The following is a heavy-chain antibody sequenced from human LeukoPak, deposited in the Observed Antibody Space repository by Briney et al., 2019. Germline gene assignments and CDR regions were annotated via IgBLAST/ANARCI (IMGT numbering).Heavy chain of an antibody. CDR1: GDSISSSGYY. J-gene: IGHJ4*02. CDR3: ARHGRGNVSLILY. D-gene: IGHD1-26*01. CDR2: IHYSGST. Sequence: SETLSLTCTVSGDSISSSGYYWGWIRQPPGKGLEWIGSIHYSGSTYYNPSFKSLISVDTSKNQFSLKLTSVTAADTAVYYCARHGRGNVSLILYWGQGTLVTVSS. V-gene: IGHV4-39*01.